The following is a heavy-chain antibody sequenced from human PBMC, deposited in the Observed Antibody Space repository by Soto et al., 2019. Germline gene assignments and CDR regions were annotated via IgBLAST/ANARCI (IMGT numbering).Heavy chain of an antibody. V-gene: IGHV5-51*01. J-gene: IGHJ4*02. D-gene: IGHD2-2*01. CDR3: AKHEGYCSSTSCSNFDY. CDR2: IYPGDSDT. CDR1: GFSFTSYW. Sequence: PGESLRLSCKGSGFSFTSYWIAWVRQMPGKGLEWMGIIYPGDSDTSYSPSFQGQVTFSADKSINTAYLQWSSLKASDTAMYYCAKHEGYCSSTSCSNFDYWGQGTLVTVSS.